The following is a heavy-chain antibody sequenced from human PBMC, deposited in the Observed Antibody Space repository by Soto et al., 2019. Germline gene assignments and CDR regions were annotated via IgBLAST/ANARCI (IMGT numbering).Heavy chain of an antibody. V-gene: IGHV3-23*01. CDR1: GFTFSSYG. CDR3: AKDDFGDYYYYMNV. J-gene: IGHJ6*03. CDR2: ISGGSK. D-gene: IGHD3-10*01. Sequence: EVQLLESGGDLVQPGGSLRLSCVASGFTFSSYGMSWVRQAPGKGLEWVSGISGGSKYYADSLEGRFTISRDNSKNTLYLQMNSLRAEDTAVYHCAKDDFGDYYYYMNVWGNGTTVTVSS.